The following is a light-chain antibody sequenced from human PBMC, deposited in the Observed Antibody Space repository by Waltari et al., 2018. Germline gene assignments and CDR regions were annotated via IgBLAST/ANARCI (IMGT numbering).Light chain of an antibody. CDR2: AAS. J-gene: IGKJ3*01. Sequence: DIQMTQSPSSLSASVGHRVTITCRASQSISSYLNWYQQKPGKAPKPLIYAASSLQSGVPSRFSGSGSGTDFTLTISSLQPEDFATYYCQQSYSTLFTFGPGTKVDIK. V-gene: IGKV1-39*01. CDR3: QQSYSTLFT. CDR1: QSISSY.